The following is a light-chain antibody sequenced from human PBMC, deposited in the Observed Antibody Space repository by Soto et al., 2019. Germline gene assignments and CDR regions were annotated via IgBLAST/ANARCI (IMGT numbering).Light chain of an antibody. CDR2: DVS. CDR3: SSFTTSTAVV. V-gene: IGLV2-14*01. Sequence: QSVLTQPASVSGSPGQPITISCTGTSSDVGSFDSVAWYQHNPGKAPKLMIYDVSNRPSGVSSRFSGSKSGNTASLSISGLHTEDDANYYCSSFTTSTAVVVGTGTKVTVL. J-gene: IGLJ1*01. CDR1: SSDVGSFDS.